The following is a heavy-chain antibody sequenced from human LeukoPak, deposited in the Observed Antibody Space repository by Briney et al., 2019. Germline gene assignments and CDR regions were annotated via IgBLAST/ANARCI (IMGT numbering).Heavy chain of an antibody. CDR1: GYPFTTYG. D-gene: IGHD6-19*01. J-gene: IGHJ4*02. CDR2: INTYNGDT. CDR3: ARISWRNIAVARPFDY. V-gene: IGHV1-2*02. Sequence: GASVKVSCKASGYPFTTYGINWVRQAPGQGLEWMGWINTYNGDTNYAQKFQGRVTMTRDTSFSTVYMELTRLRSDDTAVYFCARISWRNIAVARPFDYWGQGTLLTVSS.